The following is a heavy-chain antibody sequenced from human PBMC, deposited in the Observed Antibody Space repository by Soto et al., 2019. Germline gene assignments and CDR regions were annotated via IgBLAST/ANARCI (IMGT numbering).Heavy chain of an antibody. CDR2: FIPVYRTL. CDR3: ATGVIWIGYFTVDS. D-gene: IGHD3-3*01. CDR1: GGSFGNSA. Sequence: QVQLVQSGAEVKKPGSSVKVSCKASGGSFGNSAINWVRQTPGQGLEWLGGFIPVYRTLNYAQKFQGRVTITADESTGTAYMTLSSLASDDTAVYYCATGVIWIGYFTVDSWGHGTRVTVYS. J-gene: IGHJ5*01. V-gene: IGHV1-69*01.